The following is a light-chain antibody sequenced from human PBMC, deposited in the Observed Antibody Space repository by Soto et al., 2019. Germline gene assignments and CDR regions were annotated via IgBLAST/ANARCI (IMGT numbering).Light chain of an antibody. V-gene: IGLV1-44*01. J-gene: IGLJ1*01. Sequence: QSVLTQPPSASGTPGQRVTISCSGSSSNIGSNTVNWYQHLPGTAPKLLIYNNNQRPSGVPDRFSGSKSGTSASLAISGLQSEDEADYYCAAWDGSLIAHVFGAGTKLTVL. CDR2: NNN. CDR3: AAWDGSLIAHV. CDR1: SSNIGSNT.